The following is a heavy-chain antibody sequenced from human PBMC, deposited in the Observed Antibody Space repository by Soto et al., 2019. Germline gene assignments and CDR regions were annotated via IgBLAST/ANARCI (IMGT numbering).Heavy chain of an antibody. CDR2: VNHNGST. CDR1: GGSISSSNYY. CDR3: ARGLSSIAARHYYYYGMDV. J-gene: IGHJ6*02. D-gene: IGHD6-6*01. V-gene: IGHV4-39*07. Sequence: SETLSLTCTVSGGSISSSNYYCAWLPPSPGKGLEWIGGVNHNGSTNYNPSLKSRVTISVDTSKNQFSLKLSSVTAADTAVYYCARGLSSIAARHYYYYGMDVWGQGTTVTVPS.